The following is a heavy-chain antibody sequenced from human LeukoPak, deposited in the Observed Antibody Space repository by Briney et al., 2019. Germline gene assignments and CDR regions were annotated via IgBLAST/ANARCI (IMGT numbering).Heavy chain of an antibody. Sequence: GGSLRLSCTASGFTFGDYAMSWVRQAPGKGLEWVGFIRSKAYGGTTEYAASVKGRFTISRDDSKSIAYLQMNSLKTEDTAVYYCTRAVVPAAFYYYYYMDVWGKGTTVTISS. CDR1: GFTFGDYA. CDR2: IRSKAYGGTT. CDR3: TRAVVPAAFYYYYYMDV. D-gene: IGHD2-2*01. J-gene: IGHJ6*03. V-gene: IGHV3-49*04.